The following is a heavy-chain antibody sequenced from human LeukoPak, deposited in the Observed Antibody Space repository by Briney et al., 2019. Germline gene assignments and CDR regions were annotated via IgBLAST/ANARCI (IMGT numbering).Heavy chain of an antibody. CDR3: ARDSSSPEGGYYYYYYGMDV. Sequence: ASVKVSCKASGYTFTSYGISWVRQAPGQGLEWMGWISAYNGNTNYAQKLQGRVTMTTDTSTSTAYMKLRSLRSDDTAVYYCARDSSSPEGGYYYYYYGMDVWGQGTTVTVSS. CDR1: GYTFTSYG. V-gene: IGHV1-18*01. J-gene: IGHJ6*02. D-gene: IGHD6-6*01. CDR2: ISAYNGNT.